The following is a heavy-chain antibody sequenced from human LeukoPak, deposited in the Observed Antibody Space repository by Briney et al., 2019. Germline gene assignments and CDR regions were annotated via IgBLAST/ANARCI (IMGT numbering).Heavy chain of an antibody. CDR2: INHSGST. CDR1: GGSFSGYY. Sequence: SETLSLTCAVYGGSFSGYYWSWIRQPPGKGLEWIGEINHSGSTYYNPSLKSRVTMSVDTSKNQFSLKLSSVTAADTAVYYCARDKITTGYYYYYYMDVWGKRTTVTISS. J-gene: IGHJ6*03. D-gene: IGHD4-11*01. CDR3: ARDKITTGYYYYYYMDV. V-gene: IGHV4-34*01.